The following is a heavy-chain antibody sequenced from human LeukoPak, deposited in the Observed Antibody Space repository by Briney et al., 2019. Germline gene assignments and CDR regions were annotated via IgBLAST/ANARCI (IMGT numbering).Heavy chain of an antibody. CDR1: GYTFTSYA. J-gene: IGHJ4*02. Sequence: ASVKVSCKASGYTFTSYAMNWVRQAPGQGLEWMGWINTNTGNPTYAQVFTGRFVFSLDTSVSTAYLQISSLKAEDTAVYYCARKGERYFDWLPFDYWGQGTLVTVSS. CDR2: INTNTGNP. CDR3: ARKGERYFDWLPFDY. D-gene: IGHD3-9*01. V-gene: IGHV7-4-1*02.